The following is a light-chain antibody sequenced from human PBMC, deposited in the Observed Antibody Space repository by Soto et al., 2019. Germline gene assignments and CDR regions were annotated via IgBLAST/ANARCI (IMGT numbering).Light chain of an antibody. CDR1: QSVSSY. CDR2: GAS. CDR3: QQYGSSRLT. Sequence: EIVMTQSPATLSVPPGERATLSCSASQSVSSYLAWYQQKPGQAPRLLIYGASSRATGIPDRFSGSGSGTDFTLTISRLEPEDFAVYYCQQYGSSRLTFGGGTKVDIK. J-gene: IGKJ4*01. V-gene: IGKV3-20*01.